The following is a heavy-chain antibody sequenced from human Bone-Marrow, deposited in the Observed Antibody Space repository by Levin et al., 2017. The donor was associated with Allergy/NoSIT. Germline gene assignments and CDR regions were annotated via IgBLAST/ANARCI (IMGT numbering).Heavy chain of an antibody. CDR2: IYDSGRT. J-gene: IGHJ5*02. CDR1: GGSISYSSFY. D-gene: IGHD3-10*01. V-gene: IGHV4-39*01. CDR3: VRQAGVTGAPGSWFDP. Sequence: SETLSLTCTVSGGSISYSSFYWAWIRQPPGKGLEWIGSIYDSGRTYYNPSLKGRVTISVDTSKNQFSLRLSYVTAADTALYYCVRQAGVTGAPGSWFDPWGQGTLVTVSS.